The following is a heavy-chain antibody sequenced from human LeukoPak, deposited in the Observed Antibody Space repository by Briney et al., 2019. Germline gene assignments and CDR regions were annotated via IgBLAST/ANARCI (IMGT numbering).Heavy chain of an antibody. CDR1: GFAFGAYW. CDR3: ARGSVVAANFDI. Sequence: GGSLRLSCAASGFAFGAYWMSWVRQAPGKEPEWVANIKPDGSEGSSVDSVKGRFTISGDNARNSLYLQMNSLRSEDTAVYYCARGSVVAANFDIWGQGTLVTVSS. D-gene: IGHD2-2*01. J-gene: IGHJ4*02. V-gene: IGHV3-7*04. CDR2: IKPDGSEG.